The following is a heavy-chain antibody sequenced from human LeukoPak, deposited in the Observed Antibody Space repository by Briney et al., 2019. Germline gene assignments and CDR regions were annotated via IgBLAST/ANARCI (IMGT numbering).Heavy chain of an antibody. CDR1: GYTFTTYG. Sequence: ASVKVSCKASGYTFTTYGISWVRQAPGQGLEWMGWISTYSGNTNLAQNLQGRVTMTTGTSTSTAYMELRSLRSDDTAVYYCARANGDYPDWGQGTLVTVSS. CDR3: ARANGDYPD. J-gene: IGHJ4*02. CDR2: ISTYSGNT. V-gene: IGHV1-18*01. D-gene: IGHD4-17*01.